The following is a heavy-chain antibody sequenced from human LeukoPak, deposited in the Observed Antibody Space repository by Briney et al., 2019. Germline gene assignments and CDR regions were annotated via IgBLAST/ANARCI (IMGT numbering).Heavy chain of an antibody. CDR1: GFTFSSYA. J-gene: IGHJ4*02. Sequence: GGSLRLSCAASGFTFSSYAMHWVRQAPGKGLEWVAVISYDGSNKYYADSVKGRFTISRDNSKNTLYLQMNSLRAEDTAVYYCAKDLGVQWLVPYYFDYCGQGTLVTVSS. V-gene: IGHV3-30-3*01. CDR3: AKDLGVQWLVPYYFDY. D-gene: IGHD6-19*01. CDR2: ISYDGSNK.